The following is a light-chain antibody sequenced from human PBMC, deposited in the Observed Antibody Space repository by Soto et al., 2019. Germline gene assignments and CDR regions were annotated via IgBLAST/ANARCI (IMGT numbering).Light chain of an antibody. Sequence: CALSQPRSVSGSPGQSVTISCTGTSSDVGGYDFVSWYQQRPDKAPKLMIYDVSVRPSGVPDRFSASKSGNTASLTVSGLQAEDEADYYCCSYAGNSFYVFGTGTKVTVL. J-gene: IGLJ1*01. CDR3: CSYAGNSFYV. V-gene: IGLV2-11*01. CDR1: SSDVGGYDF. CDR2: DVS.